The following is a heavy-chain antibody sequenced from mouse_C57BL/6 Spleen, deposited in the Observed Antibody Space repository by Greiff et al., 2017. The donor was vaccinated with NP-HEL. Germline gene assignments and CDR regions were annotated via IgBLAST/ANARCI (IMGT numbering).Heavy chain of an antibody. V-gene: IGHV1-59*01. J-gene: IGHJ4*01. Sequence: QVQLQQPGAELVRPGTSVKLSCKASGYTFTSYWMHWVKQRPGQGLEWIGVIDPSDSYTNYNQKFKVKATLTVDTSSSTAYMQLSSLTSEDSAVYYCAKLGRAMDYWGQGTSVTVSS. CDR1: GYTFTSYW. CDR3: AKLGRAMDY. D-gene: IGHD4-1*01. CDR2: IDPSDSYT.